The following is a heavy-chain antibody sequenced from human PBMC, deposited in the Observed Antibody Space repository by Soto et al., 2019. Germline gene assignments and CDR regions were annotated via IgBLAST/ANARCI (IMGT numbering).Heavy chain of an antibody. D-gene: IGHD3-22*01. CDR2: ISYDGRNE. CDR1: GFTFSSYG. CDR3: AKDTYYHATSGYYIFEY. Sequence: QVQLVESGGGVVQPGRSLRLSCAASGFTFSSYGIHWVRQAPGKGLEWVAVISYDGRNEQYADSVKGRFTIARDNSKNTLYLQMESLRAEDTAVYYCAKDTYYHATSGYYIFEYWGQGTLVTVSS. J-gene: IGHJ4*02. V-gene: IGHV3-30*18.